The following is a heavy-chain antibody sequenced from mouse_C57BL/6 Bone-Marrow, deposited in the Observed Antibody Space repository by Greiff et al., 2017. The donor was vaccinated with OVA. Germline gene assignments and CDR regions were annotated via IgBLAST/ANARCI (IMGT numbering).Heavy chain of an antibody. CDR1: GFAFSSSA. CDR3: TRDLRPVTTVCDY. Sequence: EVKLVESGEGLVKPGGSLKLSCAASGFAFSSSAMSWVRQTPEKRLAWVACISRGGDYIYYAGTVQGRFTISRDNARNTLYLQMSSLKSEDTAMYDFTRDLRPVTTVCDYWDKGTTLTVSA. J-gene: IGHJ2*01. V-gene: IGHV5-9-1*02. D-gene: IGHD1-1*01. CDR2: ISRGGDYI.